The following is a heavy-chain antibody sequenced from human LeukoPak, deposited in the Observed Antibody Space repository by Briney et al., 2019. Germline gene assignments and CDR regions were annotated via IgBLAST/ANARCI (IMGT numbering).Heavy chain of an antibody. CDR2: ISPNGGTT. V-gene: IGHV3-64D*06. D-gene: IGHD7-27*01. CDR3: VKGYDANWAHFDY. J-gene: IGHJ4*02. Sequence: GGSLRLSCSASGFTFSTHPMQWVRQAPGKGLEYVSSISPNGGTTYYADSVKGRFTISRDNSKNTLSLQMSSLRAEDTAVYYCVKGYDANWAHFDYWGQGSLVTVSS. CDR1: GFTFSTHP.